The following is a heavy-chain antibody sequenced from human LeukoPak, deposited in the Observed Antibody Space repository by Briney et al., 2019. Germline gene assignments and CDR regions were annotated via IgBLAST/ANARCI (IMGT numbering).Heavy chain of an antibody. CDR1: GYTFTSYG. Sequence: ASVKVSCKASGYTFTSYGISWVRQAPGQGLEWMGWISAYNGNTNYAQKLQGRVTMTTDTSTSTAYMELRSLRSDDTAVYYCARSDQWELQGDAFDIWGQGTMVTVSS. D-gene: IGHD1-26*01. V-gene: IGHV1-18*01. J-gene: IGHJ3*02. CDR3: ARSDQWELQGDAFDI. CDR2: ISAYNGNT.